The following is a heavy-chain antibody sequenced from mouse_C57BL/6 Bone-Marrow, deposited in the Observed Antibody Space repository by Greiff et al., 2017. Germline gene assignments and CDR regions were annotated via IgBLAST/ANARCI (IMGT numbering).Heavy chain of an antibody. Sequence: QVQLQQPGAELVRPGTSVKLSCKASGYTFTSYWMHWVKQRPGQGLEWIGVIDPSDSYTNYNQKFKGKATLTVDTSSSTAYMQLSSLTSEDSAVYYCARGGSHRDYGGQGTSVTVSA. CDR2: IDPSDSYT. J-gene: IGHJ4*01. CDR3: ARGGSHRDY. V-gene: IGHV1-59*01. D-gene: IGHD1-1*01. CDR1: GYTFTSYW.